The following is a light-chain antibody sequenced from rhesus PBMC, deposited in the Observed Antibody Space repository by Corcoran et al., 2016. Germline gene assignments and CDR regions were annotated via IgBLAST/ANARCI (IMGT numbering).Light chain of an antibody. CDR3: QHGYSTPFT. CDR1: ENVNNF. J-gene: IGKJ3*01. CDR2: KAY. Sequence: DIQMTQSPSSLSASVGDRVTFTCRASENVNNFLNWYPQKQGKDPNPLIYKAYTLQSGGPSRFSGSGSGTDYTFTISSLQPADVATDYCQHGYSTPFTFGPGTKLEIK. V-gene: IGKV1-74*01.